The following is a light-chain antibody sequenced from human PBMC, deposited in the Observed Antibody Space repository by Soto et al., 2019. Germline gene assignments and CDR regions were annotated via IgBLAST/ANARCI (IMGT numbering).Light chain of an antibody. V-gene: IGLV2-11*01. CDR3: CSYAGSYTPV. CDR2: DVS. Sequence: QSALTQPRSVSGSPGQSVTISCTGTSSDVGTYNYVSWYQHHPGKAPKLMIYDVSQRPSGVPDRFSGSKSGNTASLTISGLQAEDESDYYCCSYAGSYTPVFGGGTKLTVL. CDR1: SSDVGTYNY. J-gene: IGLJ2*01.